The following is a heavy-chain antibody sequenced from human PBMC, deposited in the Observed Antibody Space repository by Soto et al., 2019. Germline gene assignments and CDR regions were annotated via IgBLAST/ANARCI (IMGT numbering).Heavy chain of an antibody. V-gene: IGHV4-38-2*02. CDR2: IYHGGTT. D-gene: IGHD6-19*01. Sequence: SETLSLTCTVSVYSISRGSYWAWIRQPPGKGPEWIASIYHGGTTFYNPSLKSRITISVDTSNNQFSLKLTSVTAADTAVYYCARVHVMVVAGSTFDYWGHGTLVTVSS. CDR1: VYSISRGSY. J-gene: IGHJ4*01. CDR3: ARVHVMVVAGSTFDY.